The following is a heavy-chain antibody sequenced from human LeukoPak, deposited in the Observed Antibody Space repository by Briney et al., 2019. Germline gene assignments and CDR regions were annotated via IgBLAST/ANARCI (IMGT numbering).Heavy chain of an antibody. Sequence: GGSLRLSCAASGFTFNNAWMNWVRQAPGKGLEWVGRIKSKNVGGTTDYAAPVKGRFTISRDDPKNTVYLQMNSLKIEDTAVYYCTSHAAFDPWGQGTLVTVSS. V-gene: IGHV3-15*01. CDR3: TSHAAFDP. CDR2: IKSKNVGGTT. CDR1: GFTFNNAW. J-gene: IGHJ5*02.